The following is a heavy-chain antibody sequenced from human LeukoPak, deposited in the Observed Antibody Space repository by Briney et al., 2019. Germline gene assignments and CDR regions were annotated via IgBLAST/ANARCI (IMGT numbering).Heavy chain of an antibody. CDR3: GRPYCGGDCPMDV. J-gene: IGHJ6*03. CDR1: GGSINTPNYY. V-gene: IGHV4-39*07. CDR2: INHSGST. Sequence: SETLSLTCTVSGGSINTPNYYWGWIRQTPGKGLEWIGEINHSGSTNYNPSLKSRVTISVDTYKNQFSLKLSSVTAADTAVYYCGRPYCGGDCPMDVWGKGTTVTVSS. D-gene: IGHD2-21*02.